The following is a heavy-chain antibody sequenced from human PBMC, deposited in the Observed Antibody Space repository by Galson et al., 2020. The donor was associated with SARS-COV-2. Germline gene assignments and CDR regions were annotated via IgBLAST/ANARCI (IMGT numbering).Heavy chain of an antibody. V-gene: IGHV3-9*01. J-gene: IGHJ6*03. CDR3: AKSSSPIYSYDYMDV. D-gene: IGHD5-18*01. CDR2: ISWNSGSI. Sequence: GGSLRLSCAASGFTFDDYAMHWVRQAPGKGLEWVSGISWNSGSIGYADSVKGRFTISRDNAKNSLYLQMNSLRAEDTALYYCAKSSSPIYSYDYMDVWGKGTTVTVSS. CDR1: GFTFDDYA.